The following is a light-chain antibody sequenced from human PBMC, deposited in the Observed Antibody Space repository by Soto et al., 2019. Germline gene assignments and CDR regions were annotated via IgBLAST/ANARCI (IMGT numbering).Light chain of an antibody. J-gene: IGLJ2*01. Sequence: QSALTQPASVSGSPGQSITISCTGTSSDVGSYNLVSWYQQHPGKAPKLMIYEGSKRPSGVSNRFSGSKSGNTASLTISGLQAEDEAYYYCCAYAGSDVVFGGGTKVTVL. CDR2: EGS. CDR3: CAYAGSDVV. CDR1: SSDVGSYNL. V-gene: IGLV2-23*01.